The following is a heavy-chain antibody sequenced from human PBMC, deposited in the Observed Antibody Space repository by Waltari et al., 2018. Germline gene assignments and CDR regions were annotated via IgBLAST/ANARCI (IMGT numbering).Heavy chain of an antibody. J-gene: IGHJ5*02. Sequence: EVQLVESGGGLVQPGGSLRLSCAASGFTFSSYWMSWVRQAPGKGLEWVANIKQDGSEKYYVDSVKGRFTISRDNAKNSLYLQMNSLRAEDTAVYYCARQSVAGYNWFDPWGQGTLVTVSS. CDR3: ARQSVAGYNWFDP. D-gene: IGHD6-19*01. CDR2: IKQDGSEK. CDR1: GFTFSSYW. V-gene: IGHV3-7*01.